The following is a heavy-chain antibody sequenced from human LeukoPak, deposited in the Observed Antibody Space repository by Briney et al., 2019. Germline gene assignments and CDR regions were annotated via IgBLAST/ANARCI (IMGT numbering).Heavy chain of an antibody. CDR1: GGSFSGYY. CDR3: ARRMGARRLHYFDY. V-gene: IGHV4-34*01. D-gene: IGHD1-26*01. J-gene: IGHJ4*02. Sequence: SETLSLTCAVYGGSFSGYYWSWIRQPPGKGLEWIGEINHSGSTNYNPSLKSRVTISVDTSKNQFSLKLSSVTAADTAVYYCARRMGARRLHYFDYWGQGTLVTVSS. CDR2: INHSGST.